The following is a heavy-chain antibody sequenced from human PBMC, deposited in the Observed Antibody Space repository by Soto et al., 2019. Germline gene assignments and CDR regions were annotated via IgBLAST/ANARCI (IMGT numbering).Heavy chain of an antibody. D-gene: IGHD3-22*01. Sequence: GGSLRLSCAASGFTFYRYAMSWVRQAPGKGPEWVSAISGSGGSTYYADSVKGRFTVSRDEFKNMLYLQMNSLRAEDTAVYYCAKESQDIYDNNWFDSWGQGTLVTVSS. CDR3: AKESQDIYDNNWFDS. V-gene: IGHV3-23*01. CDR2: ISGSGGST. CDR1: GFTFYRYA. J-gene: IGHJ5*01.